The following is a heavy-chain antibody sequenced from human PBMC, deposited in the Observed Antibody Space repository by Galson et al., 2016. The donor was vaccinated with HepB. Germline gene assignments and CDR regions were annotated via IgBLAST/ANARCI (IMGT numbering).Heavy chain of an antibody. CDR2: INPYNGNT. V-gene: IGHV1-18*01. D-gene: IGHD3-10*01. CDR1: GYTFASYG. CDR3: SRDHDVVQGLIGDN. Sequence: SVKVSCKASGYTFASYGVTWVRQAPGQGLEWLGWINPYNGNTAYAQKLQGRVTMTTDTSTSTAYMEMRSLRSDATATYYRSRDHDVVQGLIGDNWGQGTLVTVSS. J-gene: IGHJ4*02.